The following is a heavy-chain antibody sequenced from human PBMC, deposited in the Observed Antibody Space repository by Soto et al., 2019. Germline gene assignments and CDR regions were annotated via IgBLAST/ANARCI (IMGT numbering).Heavy chain of an antibody. J-gene: IGHJ3*02. CDR1: GYTFTSYG. CDR2: ISAYNGNT. V-gene: IGHV1-18*03. Sequence: GASVKVSCKASGYTFTSYGSRWVRQAPGQGLEWMGWISAYNGNTNYAQKLQGRVTMTTDTSTSTACMELRSLRSDDMAVYYCARDLRALIATYYGSGSYQNGDAFDIWGQGTMVTVSS. CDR3: ARDLRALIATYYGSGSYQNGDAFDI. D-gene: IGHD3-10*01.